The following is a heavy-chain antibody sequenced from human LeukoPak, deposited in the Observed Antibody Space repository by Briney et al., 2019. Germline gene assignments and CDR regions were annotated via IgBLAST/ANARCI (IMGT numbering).Heavy chain of an antibody. J-gene: IGHJ6*02. Sequence: SETLSLTCTVSGGSISSYYWNWVRQPPGKGLEWIGYIFHSGSTKYGPSLNSRVTISLDTSKNQFSLSLNSVTAADTAVYYCARQDSSSYYYYYGMDVWGQGTTVTVSS. CDR2: IFHSGST. CDR1: GGSISSYY. CDR3: ARQDSSSYYYYYGMDV. V-gene: IGHV4-59*08. D-gene: IGHD6-13*01.